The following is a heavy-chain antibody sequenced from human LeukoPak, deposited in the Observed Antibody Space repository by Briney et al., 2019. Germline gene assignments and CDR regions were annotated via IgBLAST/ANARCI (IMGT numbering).Heavy chain of an antibody. D-gene: IGHD4-11*01. CDR3: ARQYSTPGRSYYYYYMDV. CDR1: GYTFTRYW. V-gene: IGHV5-51*01. Sequence: GESLKIACKAAGYTFTRYWIGWVRQVPGKGLEWMGIIYPEDSDTRYSPSFQGQVTISADKSISTAYLQWSSLEASDTAMYYCARQYSTPGRSYYYYYMDVWGKGTTVTVSS. J-gene: IGHJ6*03. CDR2: IYPEDSDT.